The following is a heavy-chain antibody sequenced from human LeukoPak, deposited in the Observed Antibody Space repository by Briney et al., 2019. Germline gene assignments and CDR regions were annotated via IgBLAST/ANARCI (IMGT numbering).Heavy chain of an antibody. D-gene: IGHD3-3*01. J-gene: IGHJ3*02. Sequence: SETLSLTCTVSGGSISRSSYYWAWIRQPPGKGLEWLSNVYYSGNAYYNPSLKTRLTVSVDTSKNQFSLKMRSVTAADTAVYYCATWRNAFDIWGQGAMVTVSS. CDR1: GGSISRSSYY. CDR3: ATWRNAFDI. V-gene: IGHV4-39*01. CDR2: VYYSGNA.